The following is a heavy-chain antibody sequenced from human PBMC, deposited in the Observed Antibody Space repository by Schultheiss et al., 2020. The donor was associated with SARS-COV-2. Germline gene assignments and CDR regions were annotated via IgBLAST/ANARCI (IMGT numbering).Heavy chain of an antibody. CDR3: ARECGAGSCSSSY. J-gene: IGHJ4*02. V-gene: IGHV4-59*01. CDR1: GGSISGYS. D-gene: IGHD2-15*01. CDR2: INHSGST. Sequence: SETLSLTCTVSGGSISGYSWTWIRQSPGKGLEWIGEINHSGSTNYNPSLKSRVTISVDTSKNQFSLKLNSVTAADTAVYYCARECGAGSCSSSYWGQGTLVTVSS.